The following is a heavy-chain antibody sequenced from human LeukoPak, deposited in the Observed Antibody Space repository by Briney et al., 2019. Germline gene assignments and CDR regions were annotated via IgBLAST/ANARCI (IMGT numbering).Heavy chain of an antibody. CDR2: ISWNSGSI. CDR1: GFTFDDYA. J-gene: IGHJ6*02. D-gene: IGHD6-13*01. CDR3: AKDTLAAAGRYYYYGMDV. Sequence: PGRSLRLSCAASGFTFDDYAMHWVRQAPGKGLEWVSGISWNSGSIGYADSVKGRVTISRDNAKNSLYLQMNSLRAEDTALYYCAKDTLAAAGRYYYYGMDVWGQGTTVTVSS. V-gene: IGHV3-9*01.